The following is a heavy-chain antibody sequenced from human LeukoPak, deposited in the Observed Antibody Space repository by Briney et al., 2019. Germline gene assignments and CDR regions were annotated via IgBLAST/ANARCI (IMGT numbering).Heavy chain of an antibody. V-gene: IGHV3-53*01. CDR2: IYSGGST. CDR3: AKRPAQGVYNWFDP. J-gene: IGHJ5*02. CDR1: GFTVSSNY. Sequence: GGSLRLSCAASGFTVSSNYMSWVRQAPGKGLEWVSVIYSGGSTYYADSVKGRFAISRDNSKNTLYLQMNSLRAEDTAVYYCAKRPAQGVYNWFDPWGQGTLVTVSS.